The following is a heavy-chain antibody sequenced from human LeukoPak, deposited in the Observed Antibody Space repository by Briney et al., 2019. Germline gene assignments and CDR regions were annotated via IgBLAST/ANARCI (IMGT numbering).Heavy chain of an antibody. CDR1: GFTFSSYW. Sequence: GGSLSLSCAASGFTFSSYWMSWVGQAPGKGREGVANIKQDGSEKYYVDSVNGRFTISRDNAKNSLYLQMNSLRAEDTAVYYCAREISSWYRTEGRFDPWGQGTLVTVSS. CDR2: IKQDGSEK. V-gene: IGHV3-7*01. CDR3: AREISSWYRTEGRFDP. D-gene: IGHD6-13*01. J-gene: IGHJ5*02.